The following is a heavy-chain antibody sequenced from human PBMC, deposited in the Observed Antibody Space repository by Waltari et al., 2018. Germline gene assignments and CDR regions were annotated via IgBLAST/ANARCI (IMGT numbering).Heavy chain of an antibody. J-gene: IGHJ6*02. CDR3: AIRSKNYYYYGMDV. Sequence: EVQLLQSGAEVKKPVASLRISCKGSGSSFTRYWISWVRQLPGKGLEWMGRIDPSDSYTNYSPSFQGHVTISADKSISTAYLQWSSLKASDTAMYYCAIRSKNYYYYGMDVWGQGTTVTVSS. V-gene: IGHV5-10-1*03. CDR1: GSSFTRYW. D-gene: IGHD4-4*01. CDR2: IDPSDSYT.